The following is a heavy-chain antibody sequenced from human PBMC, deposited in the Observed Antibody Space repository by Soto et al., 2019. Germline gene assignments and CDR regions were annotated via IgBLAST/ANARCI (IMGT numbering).Heavy chain of an antibody. CDR1: GFSFSTHW. CDR3: ATTYNF. D-gene: IGHD1-1*01. Sequence: AQLVESGGGLVQPGGSLRLSCATSGFSFSTHWMSWVRQVPGKGLEWVANINQDGSVENYVDSVKGRFTISRDNAKNSLYLQMNSLRAEDTAVYYCATTYNFWGQGTLVTVSS. J-gene: IGHJ1*01. V-gene: IGHV3-7*02. CDR2: INQDGSVE.